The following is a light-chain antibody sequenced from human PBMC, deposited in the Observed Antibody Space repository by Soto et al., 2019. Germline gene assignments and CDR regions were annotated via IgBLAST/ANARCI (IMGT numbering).Light chain of an antibody. CDR2: GAS. CDR3: QQYGSSPRT. V-gene: IGKV3-20*01. CDR1: QSVSSSY. Sequence: EIVLTQSPGTLSLSPGERATLSCRASQSVSSSYLAWYQQKPGQAPRLLIYGASSRATGIPDRFSGSGSGTDFTLTISRLEPDDFAVYYCQQYGSSPRTFGLWTKVEIK. J-gene: IGKJ1*01.